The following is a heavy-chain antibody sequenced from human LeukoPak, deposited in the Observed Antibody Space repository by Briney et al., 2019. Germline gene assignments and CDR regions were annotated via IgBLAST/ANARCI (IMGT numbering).Heavy chain of an antibody. D-gene: IGHD6-19*01. V-gene: IGHV3-9*01. J-gene: IGHJ4*02. CDR3: AKGSRAVTGRGCFDY. CDR1: GFTFDDYA. Sequence: GGSLRLSCAASGFTFDDYAMHWVRQAPGKGLEWVSGISWNSGSIGYADSVKGRFTISRDNAKNSLYLQMNSLRAEDTALYYCAKGSRAVTGRGCFDYWGQGTLVTVSS. CDR2: ISWNSGSI.